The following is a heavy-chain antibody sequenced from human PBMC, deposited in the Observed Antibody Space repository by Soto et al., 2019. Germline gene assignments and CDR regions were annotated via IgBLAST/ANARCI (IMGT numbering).Heavy chain of an antibody. J-gene: IGHJ6*02. Sequence: QVQLQESGPGLVKPSETLSLTCTVSGGSISSYYWSWIRQPAGKGLEWIGRIYTSGSTNYNPSLKSRVTMSVETAKDPFSLKLSSVTAADTAVYYCARDGRGIVVVPAAMTRYYGMDVWGQGTTVTVSS. V-gene: IGHV4-4*07. CDR2: IYTSGST. CDR1: GGSISSYY. D-gene: IGHD2-2*01. CDR3: ARDGRGIVVVPAAMTRYYGMDV.